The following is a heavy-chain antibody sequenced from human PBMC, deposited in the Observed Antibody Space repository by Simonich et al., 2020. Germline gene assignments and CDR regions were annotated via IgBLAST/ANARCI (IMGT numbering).Heavy chain of an antibody. CDR2: IYYSGST. J-gene: IGHJ4*02. CDR1: GGSISSYY. Sequence: QVQLQESGPGLVKPSETLSLTCTVSGGSISSYYWSWIRQPPGKGLEWIGYIYYSGSTNYNPSPKSRVTISVDPSKNQFSLKLSSVTAADTAVYYCARLPDYWGQGTLVTVSS. CDR3: ARLPDY. V-gene: IGHV4-59*08.